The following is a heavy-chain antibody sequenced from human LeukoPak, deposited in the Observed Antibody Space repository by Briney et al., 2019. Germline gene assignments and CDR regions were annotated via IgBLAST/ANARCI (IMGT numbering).Heavy chain of an antibody. CDR3: AGYQLWFQNDV. D-gene: IGHD3-22*01. Sequence: SETLSLTCAVFGGSFSANYWSWIRQPPGGGLEWIAEIYPSGATQYNPSLTGRVTISADRSKSQFSLRLSSVTAADTAVYYCAGYQLWFQNDVWGQGTLVTVSS. CDR1: GGSFSANY. J-gene: IGHJ4*02. CDR2: IYPSGAT. V-gene: IGHV4-34*01.